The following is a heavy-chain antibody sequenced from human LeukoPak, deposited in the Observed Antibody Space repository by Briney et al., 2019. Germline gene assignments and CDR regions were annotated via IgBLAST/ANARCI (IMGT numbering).Heavy chain of an antibody. CDR3: ARDLGYCSGGSCYSDY. CDR1: GYTFTSYG. Sequence: ASVKVSCKASGYTFTSYGISWVRQAPGQGLEWMGWISAYNGNTNYAQKLQGRVTMTTDTSTSTAYMELRSLRSDDTAVYHCARDLGYCSGGSCYSDYWGQGTLVTVSS. V-gene: IGHV1-18*01. J-gene: IGHJ4*02. CDR2: ISAYNGNT. D-gene: IGHD2-15*01.